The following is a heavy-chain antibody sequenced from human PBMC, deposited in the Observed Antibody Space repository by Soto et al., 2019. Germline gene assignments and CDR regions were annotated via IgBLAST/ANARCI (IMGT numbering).Heavy chain of an antibody. D-gene: IGHD3-3*01. CDR1: GFAFSGYA. CDR3: AKALYYAFCSGSGPFDH. Sequence: GGSLRLCCAASGFAFSGYARSWVRQAAGKGLEWVSAFSGPGSSTQYADSVRGRFTVSRDNSKNRLFLQMNSVRVEDSGVYYCAKALYYAFCSGSGPFDHWGQGTVATVSS. J-gene: IGHJ4*02. V-gene: IGHV3-23*01. CDR2: FSGPGSST.